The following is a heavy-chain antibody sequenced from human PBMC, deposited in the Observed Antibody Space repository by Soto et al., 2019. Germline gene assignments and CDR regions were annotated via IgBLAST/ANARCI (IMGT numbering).Heavy chain of an antibody. CDR3: TRARIVATAYYFDY. J-gene: IGHJ4*02. CDR1: GFTFSDHY. Sequence: EVQLVESGGGLVQPGGSLRLSCAASGFTFSDHYMDWVRQAPGKGLEWVGRIRNKANSYTTEYAASVKGRFTISRDDSTSSLYLQRSSLKTEDTAVYYCTRARIVATAYYFDYWGQGTLVTVSS. CDR2: IRNKANSYTT. D-gene: IGHD5-12*01. V-gene: IGHV3-72*01.